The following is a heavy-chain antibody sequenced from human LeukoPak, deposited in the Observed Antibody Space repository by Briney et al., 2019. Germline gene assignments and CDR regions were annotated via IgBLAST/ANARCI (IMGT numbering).Heavy chain of an antibody. V-gene: IGHV4-4*07. D-gene: IGHD6-13*01. CDR2: IYTSGST. CDR1: GGSISSYY. J-gene: IGHJ4*02. CDR3: ARFSSIAAAFDY. Sequence: SESLSLTCTVSGGSISSYYWSWIRQPAGKGLEWIGRIYTSGSTNYNPSLKSRVTMSVDTSKNQFSLNLSSVTAADTVVYYCARFSSIAAAFDYWGLGTLVTVSS.